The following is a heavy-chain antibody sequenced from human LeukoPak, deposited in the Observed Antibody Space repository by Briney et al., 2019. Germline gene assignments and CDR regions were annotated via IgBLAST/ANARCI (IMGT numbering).Heavy chain of an antibody. CDR3: ARRSYYYDSSGYYTYFDY. D-gene: IGHD3-22*01. V-gene: IGHV1-2*02. CDR1: GYTFTSYA. Sequence: ASVKVSCKASGYTFTSYAMNWVRQAPGQGLEWMGWINPNSGGTNYAQKFQGRVTMTRDTSISTAYMELSRLRSDDTAVYYCARRSYYYDSSGYYTYFDYWGQGTLVTVSS. J-gene: IGHJ4*02. CDR2: INPNSGGT.